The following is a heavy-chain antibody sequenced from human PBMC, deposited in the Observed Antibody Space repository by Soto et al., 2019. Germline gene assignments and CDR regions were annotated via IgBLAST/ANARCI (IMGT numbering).Heavy chain of an antibody. V-gene: IGHV4-39*01. D-gene: IGHD3-22*01. CDR3: ARHRPTPKYYYDSSGYPHHAFDI. J-gene: IGHJ3*02. CDR1: GGSISSSSYY. Sequence: KPSQTLSLTCTVSGGSISSSSYYWGWIRQPPGKGLEWIGSIYYSGSTYYNPSLKSRVTISVDTSKNQFSLKLSSVTAADTAVYYCARHRPTPKYYYDSSGYPHHAFDIWGQGTRVTVSS. CDR2: IYYSGST.